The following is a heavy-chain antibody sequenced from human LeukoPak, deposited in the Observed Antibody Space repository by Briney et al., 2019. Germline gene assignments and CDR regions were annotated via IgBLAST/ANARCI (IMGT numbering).Heavy chain of an antibody. CDR2: IYISGNTI. CDR1: GFSFSDYE. J-gene: IGHJ4*02. V-gene: IGHV3-48*03. D-gene: IGHD1-7*01. Sequence: GGSLRLSCAASGFSFSDYEMNWVRQAPGKGLEWLSHIYISGNTIHYADSVEGRFTLSRDKAKNSVYLQMTSMRVEDMAVFYCAKDWNWAIDYWGQGTLVTVSS. CDR3: AKDWNWAIDY.